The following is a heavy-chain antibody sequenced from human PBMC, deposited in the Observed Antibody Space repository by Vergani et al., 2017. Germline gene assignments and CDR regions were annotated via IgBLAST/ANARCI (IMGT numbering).Heavy chain of an antibody. Sequence: QVQLQESGPGLVKPSETLSLTCTVSRGSISPYYWTWVRQPPGKGLEWIGYIFYTGRTTNYNPSLKSRVTTSLDTSKNQFSLKVRSVTAADTALYYCARAGRYGHTSEPFDYWGQGSLVTVSS. CDR3: ARAGRYGHTSEPFDY. CDR1: RGSISPYY. V-gene: IGHV4-59*01. J-gene: IGHJ4*02. D-gene: IGHD1-14*01. CDR2: IFYTGRTT.